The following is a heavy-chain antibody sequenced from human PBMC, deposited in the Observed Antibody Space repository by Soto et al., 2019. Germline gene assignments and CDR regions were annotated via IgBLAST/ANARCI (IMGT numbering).Heavy chain of an antibody. V-gene: IGHV3-30*04. CDR3: ARVRSVYTGYDAIAY. CDR2: VSDDGRDK. J-gene: IGHJ4*02. Sequence: QVQLVESGGGVVQPGRSLRLSCAASGFTFSTDAIHWVRQAPGKGLEWVAVVSDDGRDKYYTCSVKGRFTISRDNSKNTLYLQMNSLTAEDTAVYYGARVRSVYTGYDAIAYWGQGILVTVSS. CDR1: GFTFSTDA. D-gene: IGHD5-12*01.